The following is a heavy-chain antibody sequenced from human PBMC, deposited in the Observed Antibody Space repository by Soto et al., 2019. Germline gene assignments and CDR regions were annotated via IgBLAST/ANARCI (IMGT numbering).Heavy chain of an antibody. V-gene: IGHV4-31*03. D-gene: IGHD2-8*01. CDR2: ITYSGNT. J-gene: IGHJ4*02. Sequence: SDTLSLACTVSRGTVRSAGDYGTWIRQHPGKGLEWIGYITYSGNTYYNPSLESRVTMSADTSKNQFSLKLSSVTAADTAVYFCVTGGSCTNGVSSVFDYWGQATLVTVSS. CDR1: RGTVRSAGDY. CDR3: VTGGSCTNGVSSVFDY.